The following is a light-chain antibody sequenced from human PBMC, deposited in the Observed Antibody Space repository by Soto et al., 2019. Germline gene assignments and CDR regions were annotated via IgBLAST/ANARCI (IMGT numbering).Light chain of an antibody. CDR2: GAS. CDR1: QSVSSSY. V-gene: IGKV3-20*01. Sequence: EIVLTQSPGTLSSSPGERATLSCRASQSVSSSYLAWYQQKPGQAPRLLIYGASSRATGIPGRFSGSGSGTDSTLTISRLEPEDFAVYYCQQYGRSPFTFGPGTKVDSK. CDR3: QQYGRSPFT. J-gene: IGKJ3*01.